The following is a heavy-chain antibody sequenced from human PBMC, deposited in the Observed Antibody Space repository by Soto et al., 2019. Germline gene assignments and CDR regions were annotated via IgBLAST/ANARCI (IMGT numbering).Heavy chain of an antibody. D-gene: IGHD3-3*01. J-gene: IGHJ3*02. Sequence: QVQLVQSGAEVKKPGASVKVSCKASGYTFTSYGISWVRQAPGQGLEWMGWISAYNGNTNYAQKRKGRVTMTTDTSTSTAYMELRSLRSDDTAVYYCARLNYDFWSGYYTGSKLVAFDIWGQGTMVTVSS. V-gene: IGHV1-18*01. CDR2: ISAYNGNT. CDR1: GYTFTSYG. CDR3: ARLNYDFWSGYYTGSKLVAFDI.